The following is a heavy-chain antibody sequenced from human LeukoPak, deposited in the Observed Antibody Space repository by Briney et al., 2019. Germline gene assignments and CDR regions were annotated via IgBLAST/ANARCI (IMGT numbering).Heavy chain of an antibody. CDR2: ISAYNGNT. Sequence: AAVKASCKASGYTVTGHYLHWVRQAPGQGLEWMGWISAYNGNTNYAQKLQGRVTMTTDTSTSTAYMELRSLRSDDAAVYYCARVNYDILPGYYGGYFDYWGQGTLVTVSS. V-gene: IGHV1-18*04. D-gene: IGHD3-9*01. CDR3: ARVNYDILPGYYGGYFDY. CDR1: GYTVTGHY. J-gene: IGHJ4*02.